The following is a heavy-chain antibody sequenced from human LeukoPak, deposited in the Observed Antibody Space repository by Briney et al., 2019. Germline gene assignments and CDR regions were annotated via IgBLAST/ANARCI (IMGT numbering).Heavy chain of an antibody. CDR2: INHSGST. V-gene: IGHV4-34*01. CDR3: ARGPPGRIYCSSTSCYQNWFDP. CDR1: GGSFSGYY. Sequence: SETLSLTCAVYGGSFSGYYWSWIRQPPGKGLEWIGEINHSGSTNYNPSLKGRVTISVDTSKNQFSLKLSSVTAADTAVYYCARGPPGRIYCSSTSCYQNWFDPWGQGTLVTVSS. D-gene: IGHD2-2*01. J-gene: IGHJ5*02.